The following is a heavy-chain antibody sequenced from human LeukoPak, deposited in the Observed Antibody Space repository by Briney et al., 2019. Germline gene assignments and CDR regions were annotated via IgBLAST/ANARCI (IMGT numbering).Heavy chain of an antibody. V-gene: IGHV3-23*01. CDR3: AKALGDFWSGYYAYFDY. J-gene: IGHJ4*02. CDR1: GFTFSSYA. CDR2: ISCSGGST. Sequence: GGSLRLSCAASGFTFSSYAMSWVRQAPGKGLEWVSGISCSGGSTHYADSVKGRFTISRDNSKNTLYLQKNSLRAEDTAVYYCAKALGDFWSGYYAYFDYWGQGPLVTVSS. D-gene: IGHD3-3*01.